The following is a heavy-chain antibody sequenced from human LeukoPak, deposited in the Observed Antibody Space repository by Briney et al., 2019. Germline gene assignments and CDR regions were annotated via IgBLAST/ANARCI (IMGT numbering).Heavy chain of an antibody. J-gene: IGHJ6*03. Sequence: GASVKVSCKASGYTFTSYGISWVRQAPGQGLEWMGWISAYNGNTNYAQKLQGRVTMTTDTSTSTAYMELRSLRSDDTAVYYCARVAGVPAAIVHYYYYMDVWGKGTTVTVSS. CDR1: GYTFTSYG. CDR2: ISAYNGNT. CDR3: ARVAGVPAAIVHYYYYMDV. V-gene: IGHV1-18*01. D-gene: IGHD2-2*01.